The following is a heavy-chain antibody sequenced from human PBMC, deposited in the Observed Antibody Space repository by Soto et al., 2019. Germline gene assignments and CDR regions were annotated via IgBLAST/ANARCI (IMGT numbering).Heavy chain of an antibody. CDR3: ARRAETNGWNGFGADKYYFDF. V-gene: IGHV1-8*01. CDR1: GYTSTSYD. CDR2: MNPNTGNS. D-gene: IGHD1-1*01. Sequence: ASVKVSCKASGYTSTSYDIYWVRQATGQGLEWMGWMNPNTGNSGYAQKFQGRVTVTSDTSINTVHMELSSLRSEDTAVYYCARRAETNGWNGFGADKYYFDFWGQGTLVTVSS. J-gene: IGHJ4*02.